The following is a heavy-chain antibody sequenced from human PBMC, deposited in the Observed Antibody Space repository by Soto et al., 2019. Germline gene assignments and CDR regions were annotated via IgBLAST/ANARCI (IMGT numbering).Heavy chain of an antibody. D-gene: IGHD6-13*01. J-gene: IGHJ3*02. V-gene: IGHV3-66*01. CDR3: ARVRGIAAAGSAFDI. CDR2: IYSGGST. Sequence: EVQLVESGGGLVQPGGSLRLSCAASGFTVSSNDMSWVRQAPGKGLEWVSVIYSGGSTYYADSVKGIFTISRDNSKNTLYLQMNSLRAEDTAVYYCARVRGIAAAGSAFDIWGQGTMVTVSS. CDR1: GFTVSSND.